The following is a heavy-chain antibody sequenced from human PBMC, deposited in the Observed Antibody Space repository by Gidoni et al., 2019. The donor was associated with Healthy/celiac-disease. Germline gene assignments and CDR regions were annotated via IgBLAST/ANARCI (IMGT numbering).Heavy chain of an antibody. V-gene: IGHV3-48*02. CDR1: GFTFSRYS. CDR3: ARDYCSTSCPPGPGWFDP. J-gene: IGHJ5*02. Sequence: EVQLVESGGGLVQPGGSLRLSCAASGFTFSRYSMNWVRQAPGKGMEWVSYISSSSSTIYYADSVKGRFTISRDNAKNSLYLQMNSLRDEDTAVYYCARDYCSTSCPPGPGWFDPWGQGTLVTVSS. CDR2: ISSSSSTI. D-gene: IGHD2-2*01.